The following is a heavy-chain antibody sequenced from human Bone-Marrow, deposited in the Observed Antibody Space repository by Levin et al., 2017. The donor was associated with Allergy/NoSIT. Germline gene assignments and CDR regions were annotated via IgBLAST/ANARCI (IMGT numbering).Heavy chain of an antibody. D-gene: IGHD7-27*01. CDR2: IKQDGSEE. Sequence: LSLTCAASGFTFRTSWMNWVRQAPGKGLEWVATIKQDGSEEHYVDSVKGRFTISRDNAENSLYLQMNSLRAEDTAVYYCAANWGWFYFGYWGQGTLVTVSS. V-gene: IGHV3-7*01. CDR1: GFTFRTSW. CDR3: AANWGWFYFGY. J-gene: IGHJ4*02.